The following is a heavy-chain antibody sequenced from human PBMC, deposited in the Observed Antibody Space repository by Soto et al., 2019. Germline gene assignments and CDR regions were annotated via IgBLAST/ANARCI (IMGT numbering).Heavy chain of an antibody. CDR1: GGTFSSYT. J-gene: IGHJ5*02. CDR2: IIPILGIA. V-gene: IGHV1-69*04. CDR3: AREDSVTIFGVVIFWFGP. D-gene: IGHD3-3*01. Sequence: SVKVSCKASGGTFSSYTISWVRQAPGQGLEWMGRIIPILGIANYAQKFQGRVTITADKSTSTAYKELSSLRSEDTAVYYCAREDSVTIFGVVIFWFGPWGQGTLVTVSS.